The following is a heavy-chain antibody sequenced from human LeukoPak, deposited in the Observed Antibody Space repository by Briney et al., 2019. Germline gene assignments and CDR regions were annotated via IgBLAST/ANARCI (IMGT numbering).Heavy chain of an antibody. Sequence: PGGSLRLSCAASGFTFSTYAMSWVRQAPGKGLEWVSGFSGSGGFTYHADSVKGRFTISRDNSKNTLYLQMNSLRAGDTALYYCAKDRYFVPRAFDVWGQGTMVTVSS. J-gene: IGHJ3*01. CDR1: GFTFSTYA. D-gene: IGHD3-9*01. CDR2: FSGSGGFT. V-gene: IGHV3-23*01. CDR3: AKDRYFVPRAFDV.